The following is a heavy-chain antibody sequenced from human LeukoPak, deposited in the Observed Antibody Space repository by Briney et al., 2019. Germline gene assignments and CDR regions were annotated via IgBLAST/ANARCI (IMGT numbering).Heavy chain of an antibody. V-gene: IGHV4-39*01. Sequence: SETLSLTCSVSGGSISSSSSYWGWIRQPPGKGLEWIGSIYYSGSSFDNPALKSRVTISVDTSKDQFSLKLSSVTAADTAVYYCASAAVVIHNYWGQGTLVTVSS. J-gene: IGHJ4*02. CDR2: IYYSGSS. D-gene: IGHD5-18*01. CDR1: GGSISSSSSY. CDR3: ASAAVVIHNY.